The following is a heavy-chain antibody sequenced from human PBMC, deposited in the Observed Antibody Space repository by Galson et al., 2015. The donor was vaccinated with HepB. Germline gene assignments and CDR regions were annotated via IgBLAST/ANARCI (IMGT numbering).Heavy chain of an antibody. CDR1: GFTFGSYA. J-gene: IGHJ4*02. CDR2: IWHDGSNK. Sequence: SLRLSCAASGFTFGSYAMHWVRQAPGKGLEWVAVIWHDGSNKYYADSMKGRFTISRDNSKNTLYLQMSSLRAEDTAVYYCAREGLTAMTLFDYWGQGTLVTVSS. D-gene: IGHD4-17*01. CDR3: AREGLTAMTLFDY. V-gene: IGHV3-33*08.